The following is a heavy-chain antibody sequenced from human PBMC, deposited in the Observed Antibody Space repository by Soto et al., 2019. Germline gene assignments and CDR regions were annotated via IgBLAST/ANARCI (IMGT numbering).Heavy chain of an antibody. V-gene: IGHV3-74*01. D-gene: IGHD3-16*01. CDR3: AREVWVPDY. Sequence: GGSLRLSCAASGFTFSVHWMHWARQVPGKGLVWVSRINPDGSITDYADSVKGRFTISRDNAKNTLHLQMNGLIAEDTAVYHCAREVWVPDYWGQGTLVTVSS. J-gene: IGHJ4*02. CDR1: GFTFSVHW. CDR2: INPDGSIT.